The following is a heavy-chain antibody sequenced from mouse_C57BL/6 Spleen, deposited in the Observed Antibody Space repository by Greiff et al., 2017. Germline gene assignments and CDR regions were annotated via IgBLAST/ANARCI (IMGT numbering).Heavy chain of an antibody. CDR3: ARREDYGSSWYFDV. CDR2: IDPSDSYT. V-gene: IGHV1-59*01. J-gene: IGHJ1*03. CDR1: GYTFTSYW. Sequence: QVQLQQPGAELVRPGTSVKLSCKASGYTFTSYWMHWVKQRPGQGLEWIGVIDPSDSYTKYNQKFKGKATLTVDTSSRTAYMQLSSLTSEDSAVYYCARREDYGSSWYFDVWGTGTTVTVSS. D-gene: IGHD1-1*01.